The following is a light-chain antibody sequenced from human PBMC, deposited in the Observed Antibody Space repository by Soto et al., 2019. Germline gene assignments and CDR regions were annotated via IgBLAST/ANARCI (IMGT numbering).Light chain of an antibody. CDR3: QQVNVYPST. J-gene: IGKJ4*01. CDR1: QSISSY. V-gene: IGKV1-39*01. Sequence: DIQMTQSPSSLSSSLGDRVTITCRASQSISSYLNWYQQKPGNAPNLXIYDASTLHSGVPSTFSGGGSGTDFTLTISSLQPEDFATYYCQQVNVYPSTFGGGTRWIS. CDR2: DAS.